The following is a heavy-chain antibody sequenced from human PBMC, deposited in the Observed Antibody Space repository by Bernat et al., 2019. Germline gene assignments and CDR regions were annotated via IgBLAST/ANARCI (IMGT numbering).Heavy chain of an antibody. CDR3: AHRRARPYGSGSYPPSYFDY. D-gene: IGHD3-10*01. J-gene: IGHJ4*02. V-gene: IGHV2-5*02. Sequence: QITLKESGPTLVKPTQTLTLTCTFSGFSLSTSGVGVGWIRQPPGKALEWLALIYWDDDKRYSPSLKSRLTITKDTSKNQVVLTMTNMDPVDTATYYCAHRRARPYGSGSYPPSYFDYWGQGTLVTVSS. CDR1: GFSLSTSGVG. CDR2: IYWDDDK.